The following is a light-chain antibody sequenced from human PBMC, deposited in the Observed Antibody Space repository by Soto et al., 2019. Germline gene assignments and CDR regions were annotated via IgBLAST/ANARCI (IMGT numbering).Light chain of an antibody. Sequence: DIQMTQSPSSLSASVGDRITITCQASQDINNYLNWYQQKPGKAPKLLIYDASNLETGVPSRFSGSGSGTDFTFTISSLQAEDIATYYCQQYANLPYTFGQGTKLEIK. CDR2: DAS. J-gene: IGKJ2*01. CDR3: QQYANLPYT. V-gene: IGKV1-33*01. CDR1: QDINNY.